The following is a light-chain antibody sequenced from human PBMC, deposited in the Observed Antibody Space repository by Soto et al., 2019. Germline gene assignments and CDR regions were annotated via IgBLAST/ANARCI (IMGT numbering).Light chain of an antibody. Sequence: EIVLTQSPGTLSVSPGERANLSCRASQSVSTNLAWFQQKPCQAPRLCIYGASTRATGIPARFSGSGSGTEFTLNVNSLQSEDLAVYYRQRAHNWPYTFGQGTKLEV. V-gene: IGKV3-15*01. CDR2: GAS. CDR1: QSVSTN. J-gene: IGKJ2*01. CDR3: QRAHNWPYT.